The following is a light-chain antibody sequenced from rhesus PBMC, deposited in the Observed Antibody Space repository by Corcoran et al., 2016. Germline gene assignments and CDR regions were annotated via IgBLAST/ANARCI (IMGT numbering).Light chain of an antibody. J-gene: IGKJ4*01. CDR2: GAS. V-gene: IGKV3-42*03. Sequence: EIVMTQSPATLSLSPGERATLSCRASQSVSNNLAWYQQKPGQAPSLLISGASRRATGIPARFSGSGSGTEFTLTISSLEPEDFAVYSCQQYTNLPLTFGGGTKVEIK. CDR1: QSVSNN. CDR3: QQYTNLPLT.